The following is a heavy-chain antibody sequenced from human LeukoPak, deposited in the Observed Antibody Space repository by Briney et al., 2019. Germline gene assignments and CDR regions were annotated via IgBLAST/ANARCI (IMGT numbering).Heavy chain of an antibody. CDR2: ISYDGSNK. Sequence: GRSLRLSCAASGFTFSSYAMHWVRQAPGKGLEWVAVISYDGSNKYYADSVKGRFTISRDNSKNTLYLQMNSLRAEDTAVYYCARDYYEYYDSSGYFGYWGQGTLVTVSS. J-gene: IGHJ4*02. CDR1: GFTFSSYA. D-gene: IGHD3-22*01. V-gene: IGHV3-30-3*01. CDR3: ARDYYEYYDSSGYFGY.